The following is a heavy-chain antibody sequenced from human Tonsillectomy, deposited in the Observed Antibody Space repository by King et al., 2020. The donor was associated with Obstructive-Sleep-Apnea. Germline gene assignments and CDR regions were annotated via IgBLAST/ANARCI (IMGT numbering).Heavy chain of an antibody. CDR3: ARRGDSGSDSVNWYFDL. V-gene: IGHV4-59*08. CDR2: IHHSGST. CDR1: GYSISTYY. J-gene: IGHJ2*01. Sequence: VQLQESGPGLVRPSETLSLTCTVSGYSISTYYWSWIRQSPGKGLEWIGYIHHSGSTDYKPSLKVRVIISVDTSKNQFYLRLTSVTAADTAVYYCARRGDSGSDSVNWYFDLWGRGTLVTVSS. D-gene: IGHD1-26*01.